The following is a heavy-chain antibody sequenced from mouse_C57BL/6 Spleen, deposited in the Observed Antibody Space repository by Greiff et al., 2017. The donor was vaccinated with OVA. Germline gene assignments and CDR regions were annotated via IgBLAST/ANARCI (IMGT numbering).Heavy chain of an antibody. CDR2: IDPSDSET. Sequence: QVQLQQPGAELVRPGSSVKLSCKASGYTFTSYWMHWVKQRPIQGLEWIGNIDPSDSETHYNQNFKDKATLTVDKSSSTAYMQLSSLTSEDSAVYYCARYLYYGSTLFAYWGQGTLVTVSA. CDR3: ARYLYYGSTLFAY. D-gene: IGHD1-1*01. CDR1: GYTFTSYW. V-gene: IGHV1-52*01. J-gene: IGHJ3*01.